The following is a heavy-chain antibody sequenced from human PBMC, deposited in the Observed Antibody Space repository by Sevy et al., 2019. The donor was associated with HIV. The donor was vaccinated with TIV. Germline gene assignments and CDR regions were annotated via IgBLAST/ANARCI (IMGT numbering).Heavy chain of an antibody. Sequence: SETLSLTCTVSGGSISSYFWSWIRQPPGKGLEWIAYIYYSGSTNYSPSLKSRVTISADTSKNQISLKLSSVTAADTAVYYCARYYHDTTGPGSWFDPWGQGTLVTVSS. V-gene: IGHV4-59*01. J-gene: IGHJ5*02. CDR2: IYYSGST. CDR3: ARYYHDTTGPGSWFDP. CDR1: GGSISSYF. D-gene: IGHD3-22*01.